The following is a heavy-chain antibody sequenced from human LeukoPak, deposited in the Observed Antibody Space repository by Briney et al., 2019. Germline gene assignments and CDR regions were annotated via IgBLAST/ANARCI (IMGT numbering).Heavy chain of an antibody. J-gene: IGHJ4*02. CDR1: GFTFSSYS. CDR2: ISGSGGTT. CDR3: AKKMGSSLYYSFDY. V-gene: IGHV3-23*01. D-gene: IGHD6-19*01. Sequence: GGSLRLSCAASGFTFSSYSMSWVRQAPGKGLEWVSVISGSGGTTYDADSVKGRFTISRDNSKNTLYLQMNSLRAEDTAVYYCAKKMGSSLYYSFDYWGQGTLVTVSS.